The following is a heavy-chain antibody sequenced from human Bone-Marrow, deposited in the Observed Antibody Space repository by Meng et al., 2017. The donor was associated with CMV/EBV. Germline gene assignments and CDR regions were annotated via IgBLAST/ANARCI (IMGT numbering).Heavy chain of an antibody. D-gene: IGHD6-19*01. CDR1: GFTFNKYF. CDR3: VAEGPFPETTGWGAFDH. Sequence: GGSLRLSCAASGFTFNKYFIHWVRQAPGKGPEWMTVIPSDGGREYYADSVKGRFTISRDNSKKMVFLQLNSLRPEDTAVYYCVAEGPFPETTGWGAFDHWGQGTQVTGSS. J-gene: IGHJ4*02. V-gene: IGHV3-30-3*01. CDR2: IPSDGGRE.